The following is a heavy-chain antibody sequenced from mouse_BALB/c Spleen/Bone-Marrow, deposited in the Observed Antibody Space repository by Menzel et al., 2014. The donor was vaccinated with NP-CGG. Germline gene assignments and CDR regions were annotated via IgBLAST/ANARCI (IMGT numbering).Heavy chain of an antibody. CDR1: GYTFTSYW. D-gene: IGHD2-14*01. Sequence: QVQLQQPGAELAKPGASVKMSCKASGYTFTSYWMHWVKQRPGQGLEWIGYINPSTGYTEYNQKFKDKATLTADKSSSTAYMQLSSLTSEDSAVYYCASRYYYAMDYWGQGTSVTVSS. CDR2: INPSTGYT. V-gene: IGHV1-7*01. J-gene: IGHJ4*01. CDR3: ASRYYYAMDY.